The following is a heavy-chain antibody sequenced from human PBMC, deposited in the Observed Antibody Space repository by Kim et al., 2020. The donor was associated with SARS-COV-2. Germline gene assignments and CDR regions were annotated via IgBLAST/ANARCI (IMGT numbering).Heavy chain of an antibody. CDR2: ERSK. Sequence: ERSKDYADSVKGRFTISRDNSKNVLYLQMNSVRGEDTAVYYCAKESDAFDIWGQGTMVTVSS. J-gene: IGHJ3*02. CDR3: AKESDAFDI. V-gene: IGHV3-30*02.